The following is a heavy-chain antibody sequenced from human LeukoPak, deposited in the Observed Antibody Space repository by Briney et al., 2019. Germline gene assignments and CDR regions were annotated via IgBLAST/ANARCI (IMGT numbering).Heavy chain of an antibody. J-gene: IGHJ4*02. D-gene: IGHD3/OR15-3a*01. Sequence: QPGGSLRLSCVASGFTFSSFWMSWVRQVPGKGLEWVANINYDGSEKYYVDSVKGRLTISRDNAKNTLYLQMNSLRAEDTAVYYCARASGLGREYYFDYWGQGTLVTVSS. CDR1: GFTFSSFW. V-gene: IGHV3-7*01. CDR3: ARASGLGREYYFDY. CDR2: INYDGSEK.